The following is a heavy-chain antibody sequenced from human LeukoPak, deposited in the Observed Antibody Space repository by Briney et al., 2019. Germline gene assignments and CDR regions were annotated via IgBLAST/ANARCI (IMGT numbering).Heavy chain of an antibody. Sequence: ASVKVSCKASGGTFSSYAISWVRQAPGQGLEWMGMIYPRDGSTNYAQKLQGRVTMTTDTSTSTAYMELRSLRSDDTAVYYCARDVGYCSSTSCYGRNWFDPWGQGTLVTVSS. CDR2: IYPRDGST. CDR1: GGTFSSYA. J-gene: IGHJ5*02. D-gene: IGHD2-2*03. V-gene: IGHV1-18*01. CDR3: ARDVGYCSSTSCYGRNWFDP.